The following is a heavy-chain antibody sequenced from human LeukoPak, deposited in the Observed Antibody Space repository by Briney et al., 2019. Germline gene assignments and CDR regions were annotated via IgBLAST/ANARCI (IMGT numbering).Heavy chain of an antibody. CDR2: IYYSGST. Sequence: KPSETLSLTCTVSGGSISSYYWSWIRQPPGKGLEWIGYIYYSGSTNYNPSLKSRVTISVGTSKNQFSLKLSSVTAAYTAVYYCARGVSYGSGSYLVWFDPWGQGTLVTVSS. CDR1: GGSISSYY. V-gene: IGHV4-59*01. J-gene: IGHJ5*02. D-gene: IGHD3-10*01. CDR3: ARGVSYGSGSYLVWFDP.